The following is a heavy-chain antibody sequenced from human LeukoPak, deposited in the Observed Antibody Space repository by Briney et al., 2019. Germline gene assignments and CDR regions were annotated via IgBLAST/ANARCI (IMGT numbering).Heavy chain of an antibody. J-gene: IGHJ5*02. CDR1: GFTFSSYS. CDR2: ITFGSTYI. D-gene: IGHD2-2*01. CDR3: ARAVGHCSTTSCYAWLDP. V-gene: IGHV3-21*01. Sequence: GGSLRLSCAASGFTFSSYSMSWVRQAPGKGLQWVSSITFGSTYIYYADSVKARFTISRDNAKNSLYLQLNSLRAEDTAVYYCARAVGHCSTTSCYAWLDPWGQGTLVTVSS.